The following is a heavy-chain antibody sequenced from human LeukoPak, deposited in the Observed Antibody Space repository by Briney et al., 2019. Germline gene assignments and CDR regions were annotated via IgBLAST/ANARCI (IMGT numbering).Heavy chain of an antibody. CDR3: AADPLYYYDSSGYYLDY. V-gene: IGHV1-58*02. Sequence: RASVKVSCKASGFTFTSSAMQWVRQARGQRLEWIGWIVVGSGNTNHAQKFQERVTITRDMSTSTAYMELSSLRSEDTAVYYCAADPLYYYDSSGYYLDYWGQGTLVTVSS. D-gene: IGHD3-22*01. CDR2: IVVGSGNT. CDR1: GFTFTSSA. J-gene: IGHJ4*02.